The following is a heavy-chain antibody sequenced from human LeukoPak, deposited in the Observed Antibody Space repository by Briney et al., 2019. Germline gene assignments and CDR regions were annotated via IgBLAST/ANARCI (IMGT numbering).Heavy chain of an antibody. CDR3: ARGGGNRHFDS. J-gene: IGHJ4*02. V-gene: IGHV4-4*07. D-gene: IGHD2-15*01. Sequence: SETLSLTCSVSVGFTTYDYWNWIRQPAGKAPEWIGRIHTTGSTNYNPSLKSRLTMTLDKPKKQFSPKVTSMTTADTALYYCARGGGNRHFDSWGQGILVTVSS. CDR2: IHTTGST. CDR1: VGFTTYDY.